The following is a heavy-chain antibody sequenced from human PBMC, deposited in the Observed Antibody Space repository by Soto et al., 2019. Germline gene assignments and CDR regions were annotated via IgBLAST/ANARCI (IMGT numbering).Heavy chain of an antibody. V-gene: IGHV4-59*01. CDR1: GDSIRGFY. CDR2: IYSSEYT. Sequence: SETLSLTCTVSGDSIRGFYWSWIRQPPGKGLEWIGYIYSSEYTNYNPSLKNRGTISVDTPKKQFFLNLRSVTAADTALYYCARGGGYSFGIDYWGRGIRVTVSS. D-gene: IGHD5-12*01. CDR3: ARGGGYSFGIDY. J-gene: IGHJ4*02.